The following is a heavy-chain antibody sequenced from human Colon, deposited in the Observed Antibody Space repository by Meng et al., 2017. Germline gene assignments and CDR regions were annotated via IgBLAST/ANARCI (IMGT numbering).Heavy chain of an antibody. CDR1: GGSFSGYY. J-gene: IGHJ5*02. CDR3: ARERLSSGWYGGRWFDP. CDR2: INHSGST. D-gene: IGHD6-19*01. Sequence: QGPPHHGGPGLLQPPRPLSLPCAVYGGSFSGYYWSWIRQPPGKGLEWIGEINHSGSTNYNPSLKSRVTISVDTSKNQFSLKLSSVTAADTAVYYCARERLSSGWYGGRWFDPWGQGTLVTVSS. V-gene: IGHV4-34*01.